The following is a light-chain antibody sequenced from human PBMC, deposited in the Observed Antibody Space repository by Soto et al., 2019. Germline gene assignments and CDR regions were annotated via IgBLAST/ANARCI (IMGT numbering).Light chain of an antibody. Sequence: EIVLTQSPGTLSLSPGERATLSCRASQSVSSTYMAWYQQNPGRAPRLLIYGASSRATGIPDRFSGSGSGTDFTLTISRLEPEDLAVYFCQQYGRSPPFTFGQGTKVEIK. V-gene: IGKV3-20*01. J-gene: IGKJ2*01. CDR3: QQYGRSPPFT. CDR2: GAS. CDR1: QSVSSTY.